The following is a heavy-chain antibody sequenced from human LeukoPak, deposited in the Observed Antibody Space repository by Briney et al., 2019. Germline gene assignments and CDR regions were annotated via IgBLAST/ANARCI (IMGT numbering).Heavy chain of an antibody. CDR3: ANRAFGGDSP. J-gene: IGHJ5*02. CDR1: GYTFTCYY. CDR2: INPNSGGT. Sequence: GASVKVSCKASGYTFTCYYMHWVRQAPGQGLEWMGWINPNSGGTNYAQKFQGRVTMTSDTSITTAYMELSSLTSDDTAVYYCANRAFGGDSPWGQGTPVTVSS. D-gene: IGHD2-21*02. V-gene: IGHV1-2*02.